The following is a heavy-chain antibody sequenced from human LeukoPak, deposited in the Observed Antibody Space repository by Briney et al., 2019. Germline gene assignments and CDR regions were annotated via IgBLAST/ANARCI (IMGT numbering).Heavy chain of an antibody. CDR2: ISYDGSNK. J-gene: IGHJ5*02. D-gene: IGHD5-18*01. Sequence: GRSLRLSCAASGFTFISYGMHWVRQAPGKGLEWVAVISYDGSNKYYADSVKGRFTISRDNSKNTLYLQMNSLRAEDTAVYYCAKELRGYSYGLRNNWFDPWGQGTLVTVSS. V-gene: IGHV3-30*18. CDR1: GFTFISYG. CDR3: AKELRGYSYGLRNNWFDP.